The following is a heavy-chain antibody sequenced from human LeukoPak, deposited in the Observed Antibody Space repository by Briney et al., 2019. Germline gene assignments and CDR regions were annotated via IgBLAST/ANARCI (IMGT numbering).Heavy chain of an antibody. CDR2: IRYDGSNK. D-gene: IGHD3-3*01. Sequence: GGSLRLSCAASGFTFSSYGMHWVRQAPGKGLEWVAFIRYDGSNKYYADSVKGRFTISRDNSKTTLYLQMNSPRAEDTAVYYCAKDAITIFGVVIRMDYWGQGTLVTVSS. V-gene: IGHV3-30*02. CDR1: GFTFSSYG. CDR3: AKDAITIFGVVIRMDY. J-gene: IGHJ4*02.